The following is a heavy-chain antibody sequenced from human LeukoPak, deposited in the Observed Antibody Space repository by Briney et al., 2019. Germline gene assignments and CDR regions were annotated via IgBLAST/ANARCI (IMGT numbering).Heavy chain of an antibody. CDR3: AKDQSRVGASDPFDY. J-gene: IGHJ4*02. V-gene: IGHV3-23*01. Sequence: GGSLRLSCAASGFTFSSCAMTWVRQAPGEGLEWVSSISGSGATTYYADSVKGRFTISRDNSNNTVHLQMNSLRAEDTAVYYCAKDQSRVGASDPFDYWGQGMQVGVSS. CDR2: ISGSGATT. CDR1: GFTFSSCA. D-gene: IGHD1-26*01.